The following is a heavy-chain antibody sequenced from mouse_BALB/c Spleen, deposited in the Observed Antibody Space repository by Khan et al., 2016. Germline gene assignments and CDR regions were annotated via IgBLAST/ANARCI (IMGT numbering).Heavy chain of an antibody. CDR2: IDSGGRT. CDR3: ARVITTGENYWYFDG. CDR1: GFTFSNYA. D-gene: IGHD1-1*01. J-gene: IGHJ1*01. Sequence: EVELVESGGGLVKPGGSLKLSCAASGFTFSNYAMSWVRQTPEKRLEWVASIDSGGRTYYPDSVQGRFTISRDNARKLLYLQMNSLRSEDTAMYYCARVITTGENYWYFDGWGAGTTVTVSS. V-gene: IGHV5-6-5*01.